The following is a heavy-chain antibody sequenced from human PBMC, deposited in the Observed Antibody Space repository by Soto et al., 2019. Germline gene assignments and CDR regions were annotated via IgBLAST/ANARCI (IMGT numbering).Heavy chain of an antibody. CDR2: ISCDGSNK. Sequence: QVQLVESGGGVVQPGRSLRLSCAASGFTFSSYAMHWVRQAPGKGLEWVAVISCDGSNKYYADSVKGRFTISRDNSKNTLYLQMNSLRAEDTAVYYCARDRILMVYATPYYYYYGMDVWGQGTTVTVSS. D-gene: IGHD2-8*01. J-gene: IGHJ6*02. CDR3: ARDRILMVYATPYYYYYGMDV. CDR1: GFTFSSYA. V-gene: IGHV3-30-3*01.